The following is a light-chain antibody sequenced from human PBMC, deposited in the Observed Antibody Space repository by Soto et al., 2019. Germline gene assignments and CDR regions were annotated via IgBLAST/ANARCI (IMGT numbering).Light chain of an antibody. J-gene: IGKJ1*01. V-gene: IGKV3-15*01. CDR2: GAS. Sequence: EIVMTQSPATLSVSPGERATLSCRASQSVSSNLAWYQQKPGQAPRLVIYGASNRATGIPARFSGSGSGTEFTLTISSLQSEDFAVYYCQQYNNGWTFGQGTKVEIK. CDR3: QQYNNGWT. CDR1: QSVSSN.